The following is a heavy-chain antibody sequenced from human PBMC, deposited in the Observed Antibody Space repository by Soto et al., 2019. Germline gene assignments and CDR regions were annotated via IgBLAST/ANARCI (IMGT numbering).Heavy chain of an antibody. CDR2: ITYDGSNK. V-gene: IGHV3-30*03. Sequence: PGGSLRLSCAASGFTFSSYWMSWVRQAPGKGLEWVAVITYDGSNKYYADSVKGRFTISRDNSKNTLYLQMNSLRAEDTAVYYPMIVVVNAKYSSDYWGQGTLVTVSS. D-gene: IGHD3-22*01. CDR1: GFTFSSYW. CDR3: MIVVVNAKYSSDY. J-gene: IGHJ4*02.